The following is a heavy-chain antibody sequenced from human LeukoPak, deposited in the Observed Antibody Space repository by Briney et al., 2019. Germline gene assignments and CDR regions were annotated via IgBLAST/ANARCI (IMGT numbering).Heavy chain of an antibody. CDR3: ARGDCTNGVCYLSLYYYYGMDV. J-gene: IGHJ6*02. D-gene: IGHD2-8*01. CDR2: IYYSGST. V-gene: IGHV4-59*06. CDR1: GGSIRSYY. Sequence: PSETLSLTCTVSGGSIRSYYWTWIRQPPGKGLEWIGYIYYSGSTYYNPSLKSRVTISIDTSKNQFSLKLSSVTAADTAVYYCARGDCTNGVCYLSLYYYYGMDVWGQGTTVTVSS.